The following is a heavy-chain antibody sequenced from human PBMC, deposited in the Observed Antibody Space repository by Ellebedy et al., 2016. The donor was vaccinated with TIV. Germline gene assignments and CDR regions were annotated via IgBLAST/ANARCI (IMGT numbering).Heavy chain of an antibody. Sequence: GESLKISCKGSGYSFTNHWIGWVRQMPGKGLEWMGIIYPGDSGTRYSPSFQGQVTISADKSSSTAYLQWSGLKASDTAMYYCARLVGSSGSHDYWGQGTLVTVSS. CDR2: IYPGDSGT. CDR1: GYSFTNHW. V-gene: IGHV5-51*01. CDR3: ARLVGSSGSHDY. J-gene: IGHJ4*02. D-gene: IGHD3-22*01.